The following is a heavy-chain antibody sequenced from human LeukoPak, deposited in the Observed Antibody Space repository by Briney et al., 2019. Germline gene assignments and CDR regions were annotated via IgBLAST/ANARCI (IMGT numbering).Heavy chain of an antibody. V-gene: IGHV1-69*06. CDR2: IIPIFGTA. J-gene: IGHJ4*02. CDR1: VGTFSIYA. D-gene: IGHD3-22*01. CDR3: ACLEDSSGGY. Sequence: ASVTVSFTSSVGTFSIYAISWVRQAPGQGLEWMGRIIPIFGTANYAQKFQGRVTITADKSTSTAYMELSSLRSEDTAVYYCACLEDSSGGYWGQGTLVTVSS.